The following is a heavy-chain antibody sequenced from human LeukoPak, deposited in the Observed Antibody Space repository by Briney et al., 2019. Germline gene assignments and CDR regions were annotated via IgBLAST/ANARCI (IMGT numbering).Heavy chain of an antibody. D-gene: IGHD3-10*01. CDR2: IYYSGST. V-gene: IGHV4-39*07. Sequence: SETLSLTCTVSGGSISSSSYYWGWIRQPPGKGLEWIGSIYYSGSTYYNPSLKSRVTISVDTSKNQFSLKLSSVTAADTAVYYCAREGAYYYGSGIQAFDYWGQGTLVTVSS. CDR1: GGSISSSSYY. J-gene: IGHJ4*02. CDR3: AREGAYYYGSGIQAFDY.